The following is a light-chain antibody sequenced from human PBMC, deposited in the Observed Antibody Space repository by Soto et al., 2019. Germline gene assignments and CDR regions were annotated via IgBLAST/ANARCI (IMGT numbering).Light chain of an antibody. J-gene: IGKJ4*01. CDR3: QQYNDWTPEVT. CDR2: GVS. V-gene: IGKV3D-15*01. Sequence: EIVLTQSPITLSVSPGERATLSCRASQTVSSNLAWYQQKPGQPPRLLMSGVSTRATGIPARFSGSGSGTESTLTISSMKSEDFEVYYCQQYNDWTPEVTFGGGTKVEIK. CDR1: QTVSSN.